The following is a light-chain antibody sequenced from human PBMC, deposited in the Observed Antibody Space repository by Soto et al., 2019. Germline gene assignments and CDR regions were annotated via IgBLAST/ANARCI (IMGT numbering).Light chain of an antibody. Sequence: QSVLTQPPSVSGAPGQRVTISCTGSSSNIGAGYDVHWYQHLPGTAPKPLIYGSNYRPAGSPNRFSGSKSGTSASLAITGLQADDDADYYCQSSDNGRTGLHVFGTGTKITVL. CDR1: SSNIGAGYD. V-gene: IGLV1-40*01. J-gene: IGLJ1*01. CDR3: QSSDNGRTGLHV. CDR2: GSN.